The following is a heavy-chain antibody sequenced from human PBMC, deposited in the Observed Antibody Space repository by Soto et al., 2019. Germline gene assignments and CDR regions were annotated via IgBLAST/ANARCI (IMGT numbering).Heavy chain of an antibody. CDR1: GGTFSSYA. CDR2: IIPIFGTA. Sequence: SVKVSCKASGGTFSSYAISWVRQAPGQGLEWMGGIIPIFGTANYAQKFQGRVTITADESTSTAYMELSSLRSEDTAVYYCASTGVSIYDFWSGPDGYYGMDVWGQGTTVTVSS. D-gene: IGHD3-3*01. V-gene: IGHV1-69*13. J-gene: IGHJ6*02. CDR3: ASTGVSIYDFWSGPDGYYGMDV.